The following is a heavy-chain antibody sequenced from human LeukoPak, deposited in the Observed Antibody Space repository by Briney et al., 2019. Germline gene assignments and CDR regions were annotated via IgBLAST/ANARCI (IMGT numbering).Heavy chain of an antibody. CDR1: GFTVSYNY. D-gene: IGHD3-9*01. CDR2: IYSGGST. V-gene: IGHV3-53*01. Sequence: TGGSLRLSCAASGFTVSYNYMSWVRQAPRKGLEWVSVIYSGGSTYYADSVKGRFTISRDNSKNTLYFQMNSLRAEDTAVYYCASTPPRYLGYFDYWGQGTLVTVSS. CDR3: ASTPPRYLGYFDY. J-gene: IGHJ4*02.